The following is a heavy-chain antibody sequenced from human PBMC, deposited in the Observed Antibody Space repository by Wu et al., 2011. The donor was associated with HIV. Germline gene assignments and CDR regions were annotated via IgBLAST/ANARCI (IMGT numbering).Heavy chain of an antibody. D-gene: IGHD3-16*01. CDR2: HPYLWYS. CDR1: EALQQLC. Sequence: EVKKPGSSVKVSCKASEALQQLCYQLGATGPWTRALSGWEDHPYLWYSKLRTESSRAESRFTADESTSTAYMELSSLRSEDTAMYYCARPGPIGAYNWFDPWGQGTLVTVSS. V-gene: IGHV1-69*15. J-gene: IGHJ5*02. CDR3: ARPGPIGAYNWFDP.